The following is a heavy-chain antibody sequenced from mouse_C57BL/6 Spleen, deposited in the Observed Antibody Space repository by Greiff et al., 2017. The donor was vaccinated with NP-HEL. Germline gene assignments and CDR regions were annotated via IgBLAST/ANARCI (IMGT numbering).Heavy chain of an antibody. J-gene: IGHJ4*01. CDR1: GFSLTSYG. CDR2: IWRGGST. Sequence: QVQLKESGPGLVQPSQSLSITCTASGFSLTSYGVHWVRQSPGKGLEWLGVIWRGGSTDYNAAFMSRLSITKDNSKSQVFFKMNSLQADDTAIYYCAKNYGGPHDYAMDYWGQGTSVTVSS. V-gene: IGHV2-5*01. CDR3: AKNYGGPHDYAMDY. D-gene: IGHD1-1*01.